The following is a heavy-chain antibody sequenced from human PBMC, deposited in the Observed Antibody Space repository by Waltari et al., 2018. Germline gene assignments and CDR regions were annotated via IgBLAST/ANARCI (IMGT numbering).Heavy chain of an antibody. V-gene: IGHV4-30-2*01. J-gene: IGHJ4*02. CDR1: GDSLSRGPYA. CDR3: AVSGSYPGSDY. D-gene: IGHD1-26*01. CDR2: ISHSGNL. Sequence: QLQVQESGSGLVKPSQTLSLTCAVSGDSLSRGPYAWSWIRQPPGKGLEWIGYISHSGNLYYNPSLKSRVTMSVDRSKKQFSLKLSSVTAADTAVYYCAVSGSYPGSDYWGQGTLVTVSS.